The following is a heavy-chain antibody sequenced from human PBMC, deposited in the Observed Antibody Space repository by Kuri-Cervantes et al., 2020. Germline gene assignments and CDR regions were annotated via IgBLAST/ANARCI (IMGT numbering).Heavy chain of an antibody. J-gene: IGHJ4*02. CDR3: ARSDTAMITGFDS. V-gene: IGHV5-51*01. Sequence: KVSCKGSGYSFPSYWIGWVRQMPGKGLEWMGIIYPGDSDTRYSPSFQGQVTISADKSISTAYLQWSSLKASDTAMYYCARSDTAMITGFDSWGQGTLVTVSS. D-gene: IGHD5-18*01. CDR2: IYPGDSDT. CDR1: GYSFPSYW.